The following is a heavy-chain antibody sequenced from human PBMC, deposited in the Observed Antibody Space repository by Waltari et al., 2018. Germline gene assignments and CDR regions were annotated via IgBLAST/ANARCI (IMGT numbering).Heavy chain of an antibody. CDR2: INHSGST. Sequence: QVPLPPWGPGPVKPSEDLVPPRPFSGWSFRWFFWSWIRQPPGKGLEWIGEINHSGSTNYNPSLKSRVTISVDTSKNQFSLKLSSVTAADTAVYYCARGHSSGSYWGQGTLVTVSS. D-gene: IGHD6-19*01. CDR1: GWSFRWFF. V-gene: IGHV4-34*02. J-gene: IGHJ4*02. CDR3: ARGHSSGSY.